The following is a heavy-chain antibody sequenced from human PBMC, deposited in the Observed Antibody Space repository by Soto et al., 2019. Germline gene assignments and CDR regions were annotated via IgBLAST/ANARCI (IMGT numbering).Heavy chain of an antibody. V-gene: IGHV3-23*01. J-gene: IGHJ4*02. CDR2: ISGSGGST. Sequence: GGSLRLSCAASGFTFSSYVMSWVRQAPGKGLEWVSAISGSGGSTYYADSVKGRFTISRDNSKNTLYLRMNSLRAEDTAVYYCATLQGTYYYGSGSYYLPYWGQGTLVTVSS. CDR1: GFTFSSYV. D-gene: IGHD3-10*01. CDR3: ATLQGTYYYGSGSYYLPY.